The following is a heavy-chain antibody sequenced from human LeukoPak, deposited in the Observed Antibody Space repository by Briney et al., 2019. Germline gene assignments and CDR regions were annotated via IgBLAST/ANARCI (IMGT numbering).Heavy chain of an antibody. CDR2: TNPDGSIK. CDR1: GFIFGGYW. Sequence: GGSLRLSCAASGFIFGGYWMSWIRQAPGRGLEWVANTNPDGSIKYYVDSVNGRFTISRDNAKNSLYLQMNSLRAEDTAVYYCVSGFLQWLYWGQGTLVTVSS. D-gene: IGHD3-3*01. CDR3: VSGFLQWLY. V-gene: IGHV3-7*01. J-gene: IGHJ4*02.